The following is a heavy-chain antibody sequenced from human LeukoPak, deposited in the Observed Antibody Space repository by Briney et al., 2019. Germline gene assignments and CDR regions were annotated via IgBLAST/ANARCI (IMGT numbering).Heavy chain of an antibody. CDR1: GGTFGSYA. Sequence: SVKVSCKASGGTFGSYAISWVRQAPGQGLEWMGGIIPIFGTANYAQKFQGRVAITTDESTSTAYMELSSLRSEDTAVYYCARDRRGRYCSSTSCMVLDYWGQGTLVTVSS. D-gene: IGHD2-2*01. J-gene: IGHJ4*02. V-gene: IGHV1-69*05. CDR2: IIPIFGTA. CDR3: ARDRRGRYCSSTSCMVLDY.